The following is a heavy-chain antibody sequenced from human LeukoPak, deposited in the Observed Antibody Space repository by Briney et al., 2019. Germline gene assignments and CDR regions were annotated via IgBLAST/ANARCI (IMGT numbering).Heavy chain of an antibody. D-gene: IGHD6-13*01. J-gene: IGHJ6*03. CDR2: IIPIFGTA. CDR1: GGTFSSYA. CDR3: ARVGCQAGYSSSCHYYYYMDV. V-gene: IGHV1-69*05. Sequence: SVKVSCKASGGTFSSYAISWVRQAPGQGLEWMGGIIPIFGTANYAQKFQGRVTITTDESTSTAYMELSSLRSEDTAVYYCARVGCQAGYSSSCHYYYYMDVWGKGTTVTVSS.